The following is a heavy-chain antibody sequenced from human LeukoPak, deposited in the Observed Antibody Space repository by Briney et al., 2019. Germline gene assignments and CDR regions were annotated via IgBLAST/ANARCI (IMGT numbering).Heavy chain of an antibody. D-gene: IGHD2-8*01. Sequence: ASVKVSCKASGYTFTGYYMHWVRQAPGQGLEWMGRINPNSGGTNYAQKFQGRVTMTRDTSISTAYMELSRLRSDDTAVYYCARGARSCTNGVCSLYYYYYMDVWGKGTTVTVSS. J-gene: IGHJ6*03. CDR2: INPNSGGT. CDR3: ARGARSCTNGVCSLYYYYYMDV. V-gene: IGHV1-2*06. CDR1: GYTFTGYY.